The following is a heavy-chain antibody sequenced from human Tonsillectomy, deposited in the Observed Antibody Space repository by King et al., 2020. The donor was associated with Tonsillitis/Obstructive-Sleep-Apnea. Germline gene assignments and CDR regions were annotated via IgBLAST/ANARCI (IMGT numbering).Heavy chain of an antibody. J-gene: IGHJ4*02. CDR2: ISSSGDRT. D-gene: IGHD2-2*01. V-gene: IGHV3-23*04. Sequence: VQLVESGGGLEQPGGSLRLSCTASGFTFSSYAMSWVRQTPGKGLEWVSTISSSGDRTFYADSVKARFTISRDNAKNTLFLQMNSLRADDTAVYYCAKRSVGPAAPFFDYWGQGTLVTVSS. CDR3: AKRSVGPAAPFFDY. CDR1: GFTFSSYA.